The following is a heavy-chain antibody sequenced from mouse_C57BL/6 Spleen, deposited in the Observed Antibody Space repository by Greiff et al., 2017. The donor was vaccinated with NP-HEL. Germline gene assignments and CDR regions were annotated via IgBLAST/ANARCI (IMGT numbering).Heavy chain of an antibody. Sequence: VQLQQSGPELVKPGASVKISCKASGYTFTDYYMNWVKQSHGKSLEWIGDINPNNGGTSYNQKFKGKATLTVDKSSSTAYMELRSLTSEDSAVYYCARCRSGYDYAMDYWGQGTSVTVSS. CDR3: ARCRSGYDYAMDY. D-gene: IGHD3-2*02. CDR2: INPNNGGT. V-gene: IGHV1-26*01. J-gene: IGHJ4*01. CDR1: GYTFTDYY.